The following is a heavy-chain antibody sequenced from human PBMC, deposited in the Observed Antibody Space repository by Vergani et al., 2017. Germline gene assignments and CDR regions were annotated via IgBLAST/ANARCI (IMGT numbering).Heavy chain of an antibody. CDR1: GFTFDDYA. J-gene: IGHJ6*02. CDR3: AKVGVGYYDSSGYPDYYYYYGMDV. D-gene: IGHD3-22*01. V-gene: IGHV3-9*01. Sequence: EVQLVESGGGLVQPGRSLRLSCAASGFTFDDYAMHWVRQAPGKGLEWVSGISWNSGSIGYADSVKGRFTISRDNAKNSLYLQMNSLRAEDTALYYCAKVGVGYYDSSGYPDYYYYYGMDVWGQGTTVTVSS. CDR2: ISWNSGSI.